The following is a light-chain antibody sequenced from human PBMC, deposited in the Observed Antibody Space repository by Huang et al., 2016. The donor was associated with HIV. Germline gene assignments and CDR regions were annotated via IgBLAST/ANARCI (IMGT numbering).Light chain of an antibody. J-gene: IGKJ3*01. CDR3: MQAIQIPT. Sequence: DIVMTQSPLSLPVTPGEPASISCRSSQSLLHRNGYNYLDWYLQKPGPAPQLLIYLGSNRASGVPDRFSCSGSGTDFTLKISRVEAEDVGIYYCMQAIQIPTFGPGTKVDIK. V-gene: IGKV2-28*01. CDR1: QSLLHRNGYNY. CDR2: LGS.